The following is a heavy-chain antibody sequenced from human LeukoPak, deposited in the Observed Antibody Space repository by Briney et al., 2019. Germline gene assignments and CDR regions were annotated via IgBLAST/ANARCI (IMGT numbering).Heavy chain of an antibody. CDR1: GFTFSTYA. V-gene: IGHV3-23*01. Sequence: GGSLRLSCVASGFTFSTYAMSWVRQAPGKGLEGVSAISGSGGSTYYADSVRGRFTISRDNSKNTLYLQMNSLRAEDTAVYYCAKDLTGTTACVFDYWGQGTLVTVSS. J-gene: IGHJ4*02. CDR3: AKDLTGTTACVFDY. D-gene: IGHD1-7*01. CDR2: ISGSGGST.